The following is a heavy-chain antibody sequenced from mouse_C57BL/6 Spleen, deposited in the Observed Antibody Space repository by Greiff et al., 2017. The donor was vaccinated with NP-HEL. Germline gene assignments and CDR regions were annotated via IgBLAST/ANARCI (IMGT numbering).Heavy chain of an antibody. CDR1: GYAFTNYL. V-gene: IGHV1-54*01. CDR3: ARGGIYDGYRFFDY. D-gene: IGHD2-3*01. CDR2: INPGSGGT. Sequence: VQLQESGAELVRPGTSVKVSCKASGYAFTNYLIEWVKQRPGQGLEWIGVINPGSGGTNYNEKFKGKATLTADKSSSTAYMQISSLTSEDSAVYFCARGGIYDGYRFFDYWGQGTTLTVSS. J-gene: IGHJ2*01.